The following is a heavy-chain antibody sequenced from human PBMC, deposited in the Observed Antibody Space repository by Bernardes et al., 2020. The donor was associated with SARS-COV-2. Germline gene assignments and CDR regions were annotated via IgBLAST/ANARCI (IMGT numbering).Heavy chain of an antibody. J-gene: IGHJ4*02. V-gene: IGHV4-59*01. CDR3: ARGFDY. CDR2: LYYTGST. Sequence: SETLSLTRTVSGCSISAYYLSWFRQPPGKGLEWIGYLYYTGSTNYNPSLQSRVTISVDTSKNQFSLKLSSVTAADTAVYYCARGFDYGGQGILVTVSS. CDR1: GCSISAYY.